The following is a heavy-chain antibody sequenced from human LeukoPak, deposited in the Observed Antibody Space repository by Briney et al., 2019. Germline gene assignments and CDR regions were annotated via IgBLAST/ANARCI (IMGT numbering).Heavy chain of an antibody. CDR2: ISYDGSNK. J-gene: IGHJ4*02. V-gene: IGHV3-30-3*01. Sequence: GGSLRLSCAASGFTFSSYAMHWVRQAPGKGPEWVAVISYDGSNKYYADSVKGRFTTSRDNSKNTLYLQMNCLRAEYTAVYYCAKQWLLYFDYWRQGTLVTVSS. CDR3: AKQWLLYFDY. CDR1: GFTFSSYA. D-gene: IGHD6-19*01.